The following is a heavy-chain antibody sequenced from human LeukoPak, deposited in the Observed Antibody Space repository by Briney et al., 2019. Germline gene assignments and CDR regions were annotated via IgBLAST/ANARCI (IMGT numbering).Heavy chain of an antibody. D-gene: IGHD3-10*02. J-gene: IGHJ5*02. CDR1: GFTFSSIS. V-gene: IGHV3-33*08. CDR3: ARDRSVLWFDP. CDR2: IWYDGSNK. Sequence: GGSLRLSCEASGFTFSSISMNWVRQAPGKGLEWVAVIWYDGSNKYYADSVKGRFAISRDDSKNTLYLQMNSLRVEDTAVYYCARDRSVLWFDPWGQGTLVTVSS.